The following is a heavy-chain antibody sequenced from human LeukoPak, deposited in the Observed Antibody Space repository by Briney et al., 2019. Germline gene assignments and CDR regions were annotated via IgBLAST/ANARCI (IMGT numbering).Heavy chain of an antibody. CDR3: ARGPARYN. CDR1: GFTVSSNH. Sequence: GGSLRLSCAASGFTVSSNHMSWVRQAPGKGLEWVSVIYSGGSTDYAASVKGRFTISRDNLKNTLYLQMNSLRAEDTAVYYCARGPARYNWGQGTLVTFSP. J-gene: IGHJ4*02. V-gene: IGHV3-53*01. D-gene: IGHD1-1*01. CDR2: IYSGGST.